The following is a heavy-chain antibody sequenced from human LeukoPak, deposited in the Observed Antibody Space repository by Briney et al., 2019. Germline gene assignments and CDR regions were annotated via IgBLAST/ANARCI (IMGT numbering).Heavy chain of an antibody. D-gene: IGHD3-16*01. Sequence: GGSLRLSCAASGFTFSSYSMNWVRQAPGKGLEWVSSISTRSSYIYYVDSVRGRFTISRDNAKKSLYLQMNSLRVEDSAVYYCAGDQGGNRWTYWGQGTLVTVSS. CDR3: AGDQGGNRWTY. J-gene: IGHJ4*02. V-gene: IGHV3-21*01. CDR1: GFTFSSYS. CDR2: ISTRSSYI.